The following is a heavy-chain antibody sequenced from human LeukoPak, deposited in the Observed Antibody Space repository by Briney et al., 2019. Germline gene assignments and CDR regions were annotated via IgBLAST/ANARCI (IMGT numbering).Heavy chain of an antibody. Sequence: GASVKVSCKASGYTFTCYYMHWVRQAPGQGLEWMGWINPNSGGRNYAQKFTGRVTMTRDTSISTAYMELSRLRSDDTAVYYCARDLRNCSSTSCYAPYFDYWGQGTLVTVSS. D-gene: IGHD2-2*01. CDR3: ARDLRNCSSTSCYAPYFDY. CDR2: INPNSGGR. V-gene: IGHV1-2*02. J-gene: IGHJ4*02. CDR1: GYTFTCYY.